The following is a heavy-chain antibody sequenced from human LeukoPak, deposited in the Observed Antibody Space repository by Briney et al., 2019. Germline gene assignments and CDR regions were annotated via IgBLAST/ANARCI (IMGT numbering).Heavy chain of an antibody. CDR2: ISGRGGST. CDR1: GFTFTSYS. Sequence: GGSLRLSCAASGFTFTSYSMNWVRQAPGKGLEWVSTISGRGGSTYYADSVKGRFTISRDSSKNTLYLQVNSLRAEDTAVYYCAKGGPGFNWFDPWGQGTLVTVSS. J-gene: IGHJ5*02. V-gene: IGHV3-23*01. CDR3: AKGGPGFNWFDP.